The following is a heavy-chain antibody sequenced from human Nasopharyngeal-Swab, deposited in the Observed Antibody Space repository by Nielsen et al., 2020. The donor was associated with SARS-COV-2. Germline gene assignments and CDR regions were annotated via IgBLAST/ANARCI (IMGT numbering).Heavy chain of an antibody. V-gene: IGHV3-48*01. Sequence: RQAAGMRLEWVSYISSSSSTIYYADSVKGRFTISRDNAKNSLYLQMNSLRAEDTAVYYCARDIITGTIVGAFDIWGQGTMVTVSS. CDR3: ARDIITGTIVGAFDI. CDR2: ISSSSSTI. J-gene: IGHJ3*02. D-gene: IGHD1-7*01.